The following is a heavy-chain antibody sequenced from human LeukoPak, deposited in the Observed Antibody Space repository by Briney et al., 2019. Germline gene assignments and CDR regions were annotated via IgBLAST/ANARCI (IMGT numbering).Heavy chain of an antibody. CDR1: GFTFSSYA. D-gene: IGHD1-26*01. CDR3: AKSHSYVNFDY. V-gene: IGHV3-23*01. CDR2: ISGSGGST. J-gene: IGHJ4*02. Sequence: GGPLRLSCAASGFTFSSYAMSWVRQAPGKGLEWVSAISGSGGSTYYADSVKGRFTISRDNSKNTLYLQMNSLRAEATAVYYCAKSHSYVNFDYWGQGTLVTVSS.